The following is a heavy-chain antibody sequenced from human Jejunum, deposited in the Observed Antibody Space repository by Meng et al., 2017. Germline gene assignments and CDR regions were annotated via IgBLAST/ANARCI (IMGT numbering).Heavy chain of an antibody. CDR3: ARRAVGARGWIDP. J-gene: IGHJ5*02. CDR2: VYNNGNT. Sequence: VPLQETRPGRVKPSETLSLSFTVPGACAGGRYWNCTGKPPGKVLEWIGCVYNNGNTNHNPSLKSRATMSQDTSKNQFSLRLRSVTAEDTAVYYCARRAVGARGWIDPWGQGTLVTVSS. D-gene: IGHD4/OR15-4a*01. V-gene: IGHV4-59*02. CDR1: GACAGGRY.